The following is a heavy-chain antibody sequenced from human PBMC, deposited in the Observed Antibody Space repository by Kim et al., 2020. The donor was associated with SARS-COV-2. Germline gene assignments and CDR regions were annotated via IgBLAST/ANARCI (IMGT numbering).Heavy chain of an antibody. Sequence: ASVKVSCKASGYTFTSYAMHWVRQAPGQRLEWMGWINAGNGNTKYSQKFQGRVTITRDTSASTAYMELSSLRSEDTAVYYCARDLSEGIQLWLRIYYYGMDVWGQGTTVTVSS. V-gene: IGHV1-3*01. D-gene: IGHD5-18*01. J-gene: IGHJ6*02. CDR1: GYTFTSYA. CDR3: ARDLSEGIQLWLRIYYYGMDV. CDR2: INAGNGNT.